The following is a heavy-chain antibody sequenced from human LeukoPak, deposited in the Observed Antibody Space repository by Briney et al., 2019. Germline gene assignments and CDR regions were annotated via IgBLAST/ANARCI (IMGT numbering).Heavy chain of an antibody. D-gene: IGHD6-13*01. V-gene: IGHV4-39*01. CDR2: IYYSGST. CDR3: ARTIAAAGQRYFDL. Sequence: SETLSLTCTVSGGSISTSYYYWGWIRQPPGKGLEWIGSIYYSGSTYYNPSLKSRVTISVDTSKNQFSLKLSSVTAADTAVYYCARTIAAAGQRYFDLWGRGTLVTVSS. J-gene: IGHJ2*01. CDR1: GGSISTSYYY.